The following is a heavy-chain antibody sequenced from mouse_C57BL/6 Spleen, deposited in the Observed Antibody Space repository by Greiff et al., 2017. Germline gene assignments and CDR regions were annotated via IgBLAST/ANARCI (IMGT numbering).Heavy chain of an antibody. CDR2: IYPGDGDT. V-gene: IGHV1-82*01. J-gene: IGHJ3*01. CDR3: ARDSSGYDWFAY. Sequence: QVQLQQSGPELVKPGASVTISCKASGYAFSSSWMNWVKQRPGKGLEWIGRIYPGDGDTNYNGKFKGKATLTADKSSSTAYMQLSSLTSEDSAVYFCARDSSGYDWFAYWGQGTLVTVSA. CDR1: GYAFSSSW. D-gene: IGHD3-2*02.